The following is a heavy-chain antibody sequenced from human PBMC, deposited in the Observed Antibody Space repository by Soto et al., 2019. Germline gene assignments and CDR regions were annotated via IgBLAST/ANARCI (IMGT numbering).Heavy chain of an antibody. V-gene: IGHV3-23*01. J-gene: IGHJ3*02. CDR2: ISGSGGST. CDR3: AKVFRPRERITLFGGTLGAFDI. D-gene: IGHD3-9*01. Sequence: GGSLRLSCAASGFTFSSYAMSWVRQAPGKGLEWVSAISGSGGSTYYADSVKGRFTISRDNSKNTLYLQMNSLRAEDTAVYYCAKVFRPRERITLFGGTLGAFDIWGQGTMVTVSS. CDR1: GFTFSSYA.